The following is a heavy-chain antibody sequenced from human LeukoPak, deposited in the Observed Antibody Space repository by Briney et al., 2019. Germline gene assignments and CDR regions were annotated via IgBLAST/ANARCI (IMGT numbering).Heavy chain of an antibody. V-gene: IGHV5-51*01. J-gene: IGHJ5*02. Sequence: GESLKISCKGSGYTFTNYWIGWVRQMPGKGLEWMGIIYPGDSDTRYSPSFQGQVTISADKSISTAYLQWSSLKASDTAMYYCARHLSSSGSGWFDPWGQGTLVTVSS. D-gene: IGHD6-19*01. CDR2: IYPGDSDT. CDR3: ARHLSSSGSGWFDP. CDR1: GYTFTNYW.